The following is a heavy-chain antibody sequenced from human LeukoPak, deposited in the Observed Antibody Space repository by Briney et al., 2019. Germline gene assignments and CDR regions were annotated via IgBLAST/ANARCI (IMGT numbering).Heavy chain of an antibody. CDR3: ASVPMGNSPPFYFDC. J-gene: IGHJ4*02. Sequence: PGGSLRLSCAASGFTFSSYSMNWVRQAPGKGLEWVSSISGSSASYVFYADSVKGRFTISRDNARNSLYLQMNSLSAEDTAVYYCASVPMGNSPPFYFDCWGQGALVTVSS. V-gene: IGHV3-21*01. CDR1: GFTFSSYS. D-gene: IGHD2/OR15-2a*01. CDR2: ISGSSASYV.